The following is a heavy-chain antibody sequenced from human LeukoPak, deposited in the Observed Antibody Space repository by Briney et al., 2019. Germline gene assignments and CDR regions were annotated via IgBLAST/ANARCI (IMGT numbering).Heavy chain of an antibody. CDR2: ISAYNGNT. CDR1: GYTFTSYG. CDR3: ARLGIAAAENYFDY. J-gene: IGHJ4*02. D-gene: IGHD6-13*01. V-gene: IGHV1-18*04. Sequence: GASVKVSCKASGYTFTSYGISWVRQAPGQGLEWMGWISAYNGNTNSAQKLQGRVTMTTDTSTSTAYMELRSLRSDDTAVYYCARLGIAAAENYFDYWGQGTLVTVSS.